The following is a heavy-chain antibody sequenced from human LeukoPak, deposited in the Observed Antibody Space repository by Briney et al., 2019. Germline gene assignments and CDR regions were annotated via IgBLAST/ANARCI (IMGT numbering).Heavy chain of an antibody. CDR3: ARVGQNFRYSSSWSPFDY. J-gene: IGHJ4*02. D-gene: IGHD6-13*01. CDR1: GGSFSGYY. Sequence: SETLSLTCAVYGGSFSGYYWSWIRQPPGKGLEWIGEINHSGSTNYNPPLKSRVTISVDTSKNQFSLKLSSVTAADTAVYYCARVGQNFRYSSSWSPFDYWGQGTLVTVSS. V-gene: IGHV4-34*01. CDR2: INHSGST.